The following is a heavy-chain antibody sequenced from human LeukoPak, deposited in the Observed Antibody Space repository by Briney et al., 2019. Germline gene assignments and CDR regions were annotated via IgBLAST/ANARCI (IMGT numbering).Heavy chain of an antibody. D-gene: IGHD4-11*01. CDR3: ARESLSDGTTVSNWGFEY. CDR2: IVGSSST. CDR1: GFTFSNFA. Sequence: GGSLRLSCAASGFTFSNFAMTWVRQAPGKGLEWVSSIVGSSSTYYADSLKGRFTISRDNAKNSLFLQMNSLRAEDTAVYYCARESLSDGTTVSNWGFEYWGQGALVTVSS. V-gene: IGHV3-21*04. J-gene: IGHJ4*02.